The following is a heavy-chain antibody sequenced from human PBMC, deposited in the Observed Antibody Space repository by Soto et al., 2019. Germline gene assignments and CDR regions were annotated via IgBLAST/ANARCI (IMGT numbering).Heavy chain of an antibody. V-gene: IGHV1-18*01. CDR2: IGPNSGST. J-gene: IGHJ3*01. CDR3: ATSSPGGVGQYVDAFDL. D-gene: IGHD3-16*01. Sequence: QVQLVQSGPEVKKPGASVKVSCKASNYAFTYNAINWVRQAPGHGLEWMGWIGPNSGSTNYAQDLKARVTMTTDTSTNTAYIELRSLRSDDTAIYYCATSSPGGVGQYVDAFDLWGQGTLVTVSS. CDR1: NYAFTYNA.